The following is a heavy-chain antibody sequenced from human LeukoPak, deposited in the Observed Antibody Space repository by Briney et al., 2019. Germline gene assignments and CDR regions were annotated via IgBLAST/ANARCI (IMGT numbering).Heavy chain of an antibody. Sequence: KTSETLSLTCTVSSDSINTAAYYWTWIRQHPGKGLKWIGNIYYNGNTFDNPSLKSRVTMSVDTSKNQFSLNLSSVTAADTAVYYCARDSGGATGKFDYWGQGTLVTVSS. CDR1: SDSINTAAYY. V-gene: IGHV4-31*03. J-gene: IGHJ4*02. D-gene: IGHD1-26*01. CDR2: IYYNGNT. CDR3: ARDSGGATGKFDY.